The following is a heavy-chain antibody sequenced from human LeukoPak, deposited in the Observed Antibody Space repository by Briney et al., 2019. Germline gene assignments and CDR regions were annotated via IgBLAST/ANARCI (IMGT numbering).Heavy chain of an antibody. CDR1: GDSISSSSWY. CDR2: IYYSGST. V-gene: IGHV4-39*01. D-gene: IGHD4-17*01. Sequence: WETLPLTCTVSGDSISSSSWYWGWIRQPPGKGLEWIGTIYYSGSTYYNPSLKSRVTISVDTPKNQFSLKLTSVTAADTAVYYCARHEYGDFWFDPWGQGTLVTVSS. J-gene: IGHJ5*02. CDR3: ARHEYGDFWFDP.